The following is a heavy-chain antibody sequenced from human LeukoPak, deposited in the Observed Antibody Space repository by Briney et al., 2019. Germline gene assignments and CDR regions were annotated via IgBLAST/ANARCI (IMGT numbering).Heavy chain of an antibody. CDR2: IKQDGSEK. Sequence: GGSLRLSCAASGFTFSSYWMSWVRQAPGKGLEWVANIKQDGSEKYYVDSVKGRFTISRDNAKNSLYLQMNSLRAEDTAVYYCARDLPGWDSAFDIWGQGTMVTVSS. V-gene: IGHV3-7*01. D-gene: IGHD1-26*01. CDR1: GFTFSSYW. CDR3: ARDLPGWDSAFDI. J-gene: IGHJ3*02.